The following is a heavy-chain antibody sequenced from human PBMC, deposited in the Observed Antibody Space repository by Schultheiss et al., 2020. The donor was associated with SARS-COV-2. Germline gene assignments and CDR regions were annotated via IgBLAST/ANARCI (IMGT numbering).Heavy chain of an antibody. CDR1: GFTFSSYG. J-gene: IGHJ6*02. CDR3: ARGSGSYLGIPYYGMDV. Sequence: GGSLRLSCAASGFTFSSYGMHWVRQAPGKGLEWVAVISYDGSNKYYADSVKGRFTISRDNAKNSLYLQMNSLRAEDTAVYYCARGSGSYLGIPYYGMDVWGQGTTVTVSS. CDR2: ISYDGSNK. D-gene: IGHD1-26*01. V-gene: IGHV3-30*03.